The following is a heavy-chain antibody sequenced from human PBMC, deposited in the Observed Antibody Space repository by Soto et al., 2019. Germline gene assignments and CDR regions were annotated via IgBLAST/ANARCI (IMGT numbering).Heavy chain of an antibody. Sequence: PGGTLRLSCTASGVTFSRYAMHWIRQAPGKGLEWVAVVSSDGNNNYYINSVKGRSTISRNKSKNSFYLEMNRLRRDETALYYCARYRVWEEVACIVYYFDSWGQGALVTVSS. D-gene: IGHD6-19*01. CDR2: VSSDGNNN. J-gene: IGHJ4*02. CDR3: ARYRVWEEVACIVYYFDS. CDR1: GVTFSRYA. V-gene: IGHV3-30-3*01.